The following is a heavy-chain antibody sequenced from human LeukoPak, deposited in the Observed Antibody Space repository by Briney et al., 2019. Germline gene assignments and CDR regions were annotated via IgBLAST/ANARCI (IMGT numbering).Heavy chain of an antibody. D-gene: IGHD3-10*01. CDR3: ARHSKKLRTESAGEFGY. CDR1: GGSISSSNYY. CDR2: IYYSGST. J-gene: IGHJ4*02. V-gene: IGHV4-39*01. Sequence: SETLSLTCTVSGGSISSSNYYWGWIRQPPGKGVEWIENIYYSGSTYYTPSLKSRLTIPVDTSKNQFSLNLRSVTAADTAVSYCARHSKKLRTESAGEFGYWGQGTLVTASS.